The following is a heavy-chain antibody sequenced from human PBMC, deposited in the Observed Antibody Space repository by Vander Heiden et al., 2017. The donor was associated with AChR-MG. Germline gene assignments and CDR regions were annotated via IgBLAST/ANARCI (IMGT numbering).Heavy chain of an antibody. J-gene: IGHJ3*02. V-gene: IGHV3-66*01. CDR3: ARDSPSGWYPDAFDI. Sequence: EVQLVQSGGGLVQPGGSLRPSCAASGFNVTYNYITWGRHAPGKGLESVSVMYTGGSTFYADSVKGRFTISRDNSKNTLFLQMNSLRPEDTAVYYCARDSPSGWYPDAFDIWGQGTMVTVSS. CDR1: GFNVTYNY. CDR2: MYTGGST. D-gene: IGHD6-19*01.